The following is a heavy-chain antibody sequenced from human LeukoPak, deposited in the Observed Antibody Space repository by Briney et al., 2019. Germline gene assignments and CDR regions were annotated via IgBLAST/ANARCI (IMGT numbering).Heavy chain of an antibody. CDR2: ISAYNGNT. V-gene: IGHV1-18*03. Sequence: AAVKVSCKASGYTFTSYGISWVRQAPGQGLEWMGWISAYNGNTNYAQKLQGRVTMTTDTSTSTAYMELRSLRSDDMAVYYCARAPYCNGGSCYPDYWGQGTLVTVSS. CDR3: ARAPYCNGGSCYPDY. J-gene: IGHJ4*02. CDR1: GYTFTSYG. D-gene: IGHD2-15*01.